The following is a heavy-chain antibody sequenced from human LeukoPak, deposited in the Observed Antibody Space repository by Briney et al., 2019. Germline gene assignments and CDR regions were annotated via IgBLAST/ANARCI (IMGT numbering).Heavy chain of an antibody. CDR3: ARGFPPRRNYDSSGYYSYYFDH. D-gene: IGHD3-22*01. J-gene: IGHJ4*02. Sequence: GASVKVSCKASGGIFSSYAISWVRQAPGQGLEWMGRIMPIFGTANYAQKLQGRVTMTTDTSTSTAYMELRSLRSDDTAVYYCARGFPPRRNYDSSGYYSYYFDHWGQGTLVTVSS. CDR2: IMPIFGTA. CDR1: GGIFSSYA. V-gene: IGHV1-69*05.